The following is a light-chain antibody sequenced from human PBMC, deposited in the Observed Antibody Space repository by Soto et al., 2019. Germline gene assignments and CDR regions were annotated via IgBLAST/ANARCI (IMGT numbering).Light chain of an antibody. CDR2: EGT. V-gene: IGLV2-23*03. CDR1: SSDFGGYNV. J-gene: IGLJ3*02. CDR3: CSYADTSTFWVV. Sequence: QSVLTQPASVSESPGQSITISCSGTSSDFGGYNVVSWYQQHPGKAPKLIIYEGTKRPSGVSNRFSGSKSGNAASLTISGLQTEDEADYYCCSYADTSTFWVVFGGGTKVTVL.